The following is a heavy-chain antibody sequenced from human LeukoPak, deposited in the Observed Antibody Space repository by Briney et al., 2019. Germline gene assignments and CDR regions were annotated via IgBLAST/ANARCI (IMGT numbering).Heavy chain of an antibody. V-gene: IGHV1-18*04. Sequence: ASVTVSFTSSGYTFTSYGISWVRQAPAQGMEWMGWIRAYNGNTNYAQNLQGRVTMTTDTSTSTAYMELRSLRSDDTAVYDCAREQSVVYFDPGWDYWGQGTLVTVSS. CDR1: GYTFTSYG. D-gene: IGHD3-9*01. CDR2: IRAYNGNT. CDR3: AREQSVVYFDPGWDY. J-gene: IGHJ4*02.